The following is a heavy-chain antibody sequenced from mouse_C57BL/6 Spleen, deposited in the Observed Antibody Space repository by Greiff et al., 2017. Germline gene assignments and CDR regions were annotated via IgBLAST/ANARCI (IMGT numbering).Heavy chain of an antibody. J-gene: IGHJ2*01. V-gene: IGHV1-4*01. D-gene: IGHD2-4*01. CDR1: GYTFTSYT. CDR3: ARWVYYDYVDY. CDR2: INPSSGYT. Sequence: QVQLQQSGAELARPGASVKMSCKASGYTFTSYTMHWVKQRPGQGLEWIGYINPSSGYTKYNQKFKDKATLTADKSSSTAYMQLSSLTSEDSAVYYCARWVYYDYVDYWGQGTTLTVSS.